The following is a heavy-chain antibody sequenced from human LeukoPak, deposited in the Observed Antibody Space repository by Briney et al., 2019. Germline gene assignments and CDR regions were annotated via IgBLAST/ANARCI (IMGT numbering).Heavy chain of an antibody. CDR2: ISIYNGNT. Sequence: RASVKVSCKASGYTFTGYYMHWVRQAPGHGLEWMGWISIYNGNTNYTQNLQGRVTMTTDTSTNTAYMELRSLRSDDTAVYYCARTSAYGSSWHSYWGQGTLVTVSS. CDR1: GYTFTGYY. J-gene: IGHJ4*02. D-gene: IGHD6-13*01. V-gene: IGHV1-18*04. CDR3: ARTSAYGSSWHSY.